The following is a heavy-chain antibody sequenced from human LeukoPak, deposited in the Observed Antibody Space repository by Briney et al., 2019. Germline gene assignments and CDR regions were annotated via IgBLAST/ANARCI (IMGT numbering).Heavy chain of an antibody. CDR3: ARDHLRYYYMDV. J-gene: IGHJ6*03. CDR2: IYYSGST. CDR1: GGSISSYY. V-gene: IGHV4-59*01. Sequence: SETLSLTCTVSGGSISSYYWSWIRQPPGKGLEWIGYIYYSGSTNYNPSLKSRVTISVDTSKNQFSLKLSSVTAADTAVYYCARDHLRYYYMDVWGKGTTVTVSS.